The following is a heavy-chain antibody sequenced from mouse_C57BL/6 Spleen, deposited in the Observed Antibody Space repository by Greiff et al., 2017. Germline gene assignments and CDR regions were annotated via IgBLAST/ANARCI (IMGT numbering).Heavy chain of an antibody. V-gene: IGHV5-9*01. CDR1: GFTFSSYT. CDR3: ARNYGRDYFDY. Sequence: EVKLMESGGGLVKPGGSLKLSCAASGFTFSSYTMSWVRQTPEKRLEWVATISGGGGNTYYPDSVKGRFTISRDNAKNTLYLQMSSLRAEDTALYYCARNYGRDYFDYWGQGTTLTVSS. J-gene: IGHJ2*01. CDR2: ISGGGGNT. D-gene: IGHD1-1*01.